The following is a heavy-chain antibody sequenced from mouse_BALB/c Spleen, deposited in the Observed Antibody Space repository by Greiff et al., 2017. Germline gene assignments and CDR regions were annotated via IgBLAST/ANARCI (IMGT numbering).Heavy chain of an antibody. CDR1: GFNIKDTY. CDR2: IDPANGNT. CDR3: ASFGGMDY. D-gene: IGHD1-1*02. Sequence: EVQLKESGAELVKPGASVKLSCTASGFNIKDTYMHWVKQRPEQGLEWIGRIDPANGNTKYDPKFQGKATITADTSSNTAYLQLSSLTSEDTAVYYCASFGGMDYWGQGTSVTVSS. J-gene: IGHJ4*01. V-gene: IGHV14-3*02.